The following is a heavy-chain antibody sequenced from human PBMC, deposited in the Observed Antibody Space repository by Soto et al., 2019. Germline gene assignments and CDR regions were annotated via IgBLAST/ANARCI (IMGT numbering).Heavy chain of an antibody. CDR2: IDPSDSYT. D-gene: IGHD6-19*01. CDR1: GYSFANYW. J-gene: IGHJ4*02. CDR3: ARRYSSGWRHFDY. V-gene: IGHV5-10-1*03. Sequence: EVQLVQSGAEVKKSGESLRISCKSSGYSFANYWISWVRQMPGKGLEWMGTIDPSDSYTNYSPSFQGHVTISADKSISTAYLQWSSLKASDTAMDYCARRYSSGWRHFDYWGQGTLVTVSS.